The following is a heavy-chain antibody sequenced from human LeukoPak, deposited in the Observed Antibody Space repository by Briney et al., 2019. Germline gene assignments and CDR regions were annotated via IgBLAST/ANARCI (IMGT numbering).Heavy chain of an antibody. D-gene: IGHD4-17*01. CDR2: ISSSSSYT. CDR1: GFTFSSYS. J-gene: IGHJ4*02. V-gene: IGHV3-21*01. Sequence: GGSLRLSCAASGFTFSSYSMNWVRQAPGKGLEWVSSISSSSSYTYYADSVKGRFTISRDNAKNSLYLQMNSLRAEDTAVYYCASQYGDRTDYWGQETLVTVSS. CDR3: ASQYGDRTDY.